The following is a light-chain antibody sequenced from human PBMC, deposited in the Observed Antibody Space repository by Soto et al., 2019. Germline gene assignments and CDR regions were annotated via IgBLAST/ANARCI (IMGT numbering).Light chain of an antibody. Sequence: EIVMTQSPAALSVSPGERATLSCRASQSVSRNLAWYQQKPGQAPRLLISGASTRATGVPARFSGSGSWTDFALTISSLQSEDFAVYFCQQNNNWPLTFGGGTKVDIK. CDR2: GAS. CDR3: QQNNNWPLT. V-gene: IGKV3-15*01. J-gene: IGKJ4*01. CDR1: QSVSRN.